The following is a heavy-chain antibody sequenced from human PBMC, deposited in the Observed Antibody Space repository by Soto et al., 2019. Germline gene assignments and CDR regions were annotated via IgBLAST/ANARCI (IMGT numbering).Heavy chain of an antibody. CDR2: IKQDGSEK. CDR3: AREARVQWALGYPFDI. V-gene: IGHV3-7*01. Sequence: GGSLRLSCAASGFTFSSYWMSWVRQAPGKGLEWVANIKQDGSEKYYVDSVKGRFTISRDNAKNSLYLQMNSLRAEDTAVYYCAREARVQWALGYPFDIWGQGTMVIVSS. CDR1: GFTFSSYW. D-gene: IGHD6-19*01. J-gene: IGHJ3*02.